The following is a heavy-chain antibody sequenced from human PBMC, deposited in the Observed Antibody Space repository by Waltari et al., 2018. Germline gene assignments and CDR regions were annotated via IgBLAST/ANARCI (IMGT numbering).Heavy chain of an antibody. D-gene: IGHD6-19*01. V-gene: IGHV3-23*04. CDR2: ISGSGGST. CDR1: GFTFSSYA. Sequence: EVQLVESGGGLVQPGGSLRLSCAASGFTFSSYAMSWVRQAPGKGLEWVSAISGSGGSTYYADSVKGRFTISRDNSKNTLHLQMNSLKADDTAIYYCARALSSGWSYAFDIWGQGTVVTVSS. J-gene: IGHJ3*02. CDR3: ARALSSGWSYAFDI.